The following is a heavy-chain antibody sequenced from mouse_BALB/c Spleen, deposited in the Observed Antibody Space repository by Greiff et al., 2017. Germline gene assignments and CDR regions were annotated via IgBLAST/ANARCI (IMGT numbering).Heavy chain of an antibody. V-gene: IGHV5-6-3*01. J-gene: IGHJ3*01. CDR2: INSNGGST. CDR3: ARDFYYGSSSFAY. D-gene: IGHD1-1*01. Sequence: EVMLVESGGGLVQPGGSLKLSCAAFGFTFSSYGMSWVRQTPDKRLELVATINSNGGSTYYPDSVKGRFTISRDNAKNTLYLQMSSLKSEDTAMYYCARDFYYGSSSFAYWGQGTLVTVSA. CDR1: GFTFSSYG.